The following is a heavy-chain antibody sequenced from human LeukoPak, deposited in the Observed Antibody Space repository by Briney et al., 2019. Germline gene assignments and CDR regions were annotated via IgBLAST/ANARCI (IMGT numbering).Heavy chain of an antibody. D-gene: IGHD2-2*01. CDR1: GFTLSSYE. CDR3: ARRYCSSTSCTLDY. Sequence: PGGSLRLSCAASGFTLSSYEVNWVRQAPGKGLEWVSYISTSGSTKYYADSVKGRFTISRDNAENSLYLQMNSLRAEDTAVYYCARRYCSSTSCTLDYWRQGTLVTVSS. J-gene: IGHJ4*02. CDR2: ISTSGSTK. V-gene: IGHV3-48*03.